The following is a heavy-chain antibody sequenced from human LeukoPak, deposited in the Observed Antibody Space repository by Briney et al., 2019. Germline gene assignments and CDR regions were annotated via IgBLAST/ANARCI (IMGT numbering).Heavy chain of an antibody. V-gene: IGHV4-59*08. D-gene: IGHD3-10*01. J-gene: IGHJ5*02. CDR2: IYYCGST. CDR1: GGSISSYY. Sequence: PSETLSLTCTVSGGSISSYYWSWIRQPPGKVLEWIGYIYYCGSTNYNPSLKSRVTISVDTSKNQFSLKLSSVTAADTAVYYCARLATRITMVRGVTRNWFDPWGQGTLVTVSS. CDR3: ARLATRITMVRGVTRNWFDP.